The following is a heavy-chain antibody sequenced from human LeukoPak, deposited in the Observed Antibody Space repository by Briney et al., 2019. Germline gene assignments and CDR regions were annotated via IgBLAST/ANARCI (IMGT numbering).Heavy chain of an antibody. CDR2: ISGSGGST. J-gene: IGHJ3*02. Sequence: GGSLRLSCAASGFTFSINAMSWVRQAPGKGLEWVSAISGSGGSTYYADSVKGRFTISRDNSKNTLYLQMNSLRAEDTAVYYCAKDYYDSSGYPPLDAFDIWGQGTMVTVSS. CDR1: GFTFSINA. D-gene: IGHD3-22*01. CDR3: AKDYYDSSGYPPLDAFDI. V-gene: IGHV3-23*01.